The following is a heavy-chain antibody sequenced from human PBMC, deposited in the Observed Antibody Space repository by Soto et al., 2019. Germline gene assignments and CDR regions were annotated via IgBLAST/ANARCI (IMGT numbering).Heavy chain of an antibody. D-gene: IGHD6-19*01. Sequence: QVQLVQSGAEVRKPGASVRVSCKASGYTFSSHYIHWVRQAPGQGLEWMGIINPSGGSTSYPQKFQGRVTMTRDTSTSTVYMELSSLRSEDTAVYYCARDGVAGTYYFDYWGQGTLVTVSS. V-gene: IGHV1-46*01. CDR3: ARDGVAGTYYFDY. J-gene: IGHJ4*02. CDR2: INPSGGST. CDR1: GYTFSSHY.